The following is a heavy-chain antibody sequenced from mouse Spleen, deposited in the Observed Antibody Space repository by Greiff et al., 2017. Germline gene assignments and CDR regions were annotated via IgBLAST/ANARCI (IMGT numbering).Heavy chain of an antibody. CDR2: ISSGGGYT. V-gene: IGHV5-9-1*01. D-gene: IGHD2-14*01. CDR3: ARGVRRPRRAMDY. Sequence: EVKLMESGPGLVKPGGSLKLSCAASGYTFSSYAMSWVRQTPAKSLEWVAAISSGGGYTYYPPSVKGRFSISRDNAKNTMYLKMSSLRSEDTAMYYCARGVRRPRRAMDYWGQGTSVTVSS. CDR1: GYTFSSYA. J-gene: IGHJ4*01.